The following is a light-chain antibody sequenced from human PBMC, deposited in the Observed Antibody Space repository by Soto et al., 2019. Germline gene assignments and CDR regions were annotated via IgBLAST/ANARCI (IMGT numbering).Light chain of an antibody. J-gene: IGKJ2*01. CDR1: QSISSY. CDR3: QQSYNSVMYT. CDR2: AAS. V-gene: IGKV1-39*01. Sequence: DIQMTQSPSSLSASVGDRVTITCRASQSISSYLNWYQQKPGKAPRLLIFAASSFQGGVPSRFSGSGSGTDFTLTISSLQPEDFATYYCQQSYNSVMYTFGQGTKLEIK.